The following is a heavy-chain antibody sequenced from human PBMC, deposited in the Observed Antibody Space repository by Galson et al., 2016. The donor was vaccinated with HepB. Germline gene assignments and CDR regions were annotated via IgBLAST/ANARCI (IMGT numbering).Heavy chain of an antibody. V-gene: IGHV5-10-1*04. J-gene: IGHJ3*02. Sequence: QSGAEVKKPGESLRISCKGSGYSFTSYLINWVRQTPGKGLEWMGKIDPGDSYPQYNPSFQGQVTISADKSISTAYLQWSSLKASDTAMYYCARGGEFSGAFDIWGQGTMDTVSS. CDR1: GYSFTSYL. D-gene: IGHD3-10*01. CDR2: IDPGDSYP. CDR3: ARGGEFSGAFDI.